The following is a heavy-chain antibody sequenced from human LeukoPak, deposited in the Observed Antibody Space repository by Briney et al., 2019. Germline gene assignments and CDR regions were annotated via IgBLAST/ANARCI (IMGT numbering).Heavy chain of an antibody. CDR3: AKGGSTSFLGGFDI. D-gene: IGHD2-2*01. Sequence: GGSLRLSCAASGFTFSGSAMHWVRQASGKGLEWVGRIRSKANSYATAYAASVKGRFTISRDDSKNTAYLQMNSLRAEDTAVYYCAKGGSTSFLGGFDIWGQGTMVTVSS. CDR2: IRSKANSYAT. V-gene: IGHV3-73*01. J-gene: IGHJ3*02. CDR1: GFTFSGSA.